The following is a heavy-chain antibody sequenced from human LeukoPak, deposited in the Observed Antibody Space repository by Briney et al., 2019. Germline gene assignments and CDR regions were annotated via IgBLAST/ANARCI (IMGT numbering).Heavy chain of an antibody. J-gene: IGHJ6*04. V-gene: IGHV4-34*01. CDR1: GGSFSGYY. CDR2: INHSGST. Sequence: PSETLSLTCAVCGGSFSGYYWSWIRQPPGKGLEWIGEINHSGSTNYNPSLKSRVTISVDTSKNRFSLKLSSVTAADTAVYYCARGSRILAAAPRGAMDVWGKGTTVTVSS. CDR3: ARGSRILAAAPRGAMDV. D-gene: IGHD6-13*01.